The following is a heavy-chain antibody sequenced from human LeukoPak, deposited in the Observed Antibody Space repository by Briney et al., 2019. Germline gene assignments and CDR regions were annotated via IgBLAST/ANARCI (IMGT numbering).Heavy chain of an antibody. J-gene: IGHJ4*02. CDR3: AREGYGDNRDY. CDR1: GFTFSSYG. CDR2: IWYDGSNK. D-gene: IGHD4-17*01. Sequence: GGSLRLSCAASGFTFSSYGMHWVRQAPGKGLEWVAVIWYDGSNKYYADSVKGRFTISRDNSKNTLYLQMNSLRAEDTAVYYCAREGYGDNRDYWGQGTLVTVSS. V-gene: IGHV3-33*01.